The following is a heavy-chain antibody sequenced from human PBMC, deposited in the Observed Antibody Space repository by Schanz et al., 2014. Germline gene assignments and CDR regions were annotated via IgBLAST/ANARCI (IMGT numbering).Heavy chain of an antibody. CDR2: IWYDGSNK. J-gene: IGHJ4*02. CDR1: GFTFSSYG. D-gene: IGHD1-26*01. V-gene: IGHV3-33*08. Sequence: VQLVESGGGLVQPGGSLRLSCAASGFTFSSYGMHWVRQAPGKGLEWVAVIWYDGSNKYYADSVKGRFTISRDNSKNTLFLQMNSLRAEDTAVYYCARDHTTESYYSAGPPIDYWGQGTLLNVSS. CDR3: ARDHTTESYYSAGPPIDY.